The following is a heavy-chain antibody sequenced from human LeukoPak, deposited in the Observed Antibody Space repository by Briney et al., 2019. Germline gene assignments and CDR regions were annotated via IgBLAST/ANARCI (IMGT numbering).Heavy chain of an antibody. CDR2: INPSGGST. CDR3: ARSWPTAPFDY. CDR1: GYTFTSYY. V-gene: IGHV1-46*01. J-gene: IGHJ4*02. Sequence: ASVKVSCKASGYTFTSYYMHWVRQAPGQGLEWMGIINPSGGSTSYAQKFQGRVTMTRDMSTSTVYMELSSLRSEDTAVYYCARSWPTAPFDYWGQGTLVTVSS.